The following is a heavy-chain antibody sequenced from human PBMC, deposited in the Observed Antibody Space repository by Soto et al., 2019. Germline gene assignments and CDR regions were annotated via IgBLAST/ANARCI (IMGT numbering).Heavy chain of an antibody. V-gene: IGHV6-1*01. D-gene: IGHD3-16*01. J-gene: IGHJ4*01. CDR3: AREFAYYVRSDSYLDY. CDR2: TYYRSRWYN. Sequence: SQTLSLPCAISGDSVSGNSPAWNWIRQSPSRGLEWLGRTYYRSRWYNDYAVSVKSRITVTPDTSKNQFSLHLNSVTPEDTAVYYCAREFAYYVRSDSYLDYWGQGALVTVSS. CDR1: GDSVSGNSPA.